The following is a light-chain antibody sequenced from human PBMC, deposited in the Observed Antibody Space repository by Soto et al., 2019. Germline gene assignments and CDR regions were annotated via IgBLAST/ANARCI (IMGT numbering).Light chain of an antibody. CDR1: SSDVGSYNL. Sequence: QSVLTQPASVSGSPGQSITISCTGTSSDVGSYNLVSWYQQHPGKAPKLMIYEGSKRPSGVSNRFSGSKSGNTASLTISGLQAEDEADYYCCSYAGVFGGGTKLPVL. J-gene: IGLJ2*01. CDR2: EGS. V-gene: IGLV2-23*01. CDR3: CSYAGV.